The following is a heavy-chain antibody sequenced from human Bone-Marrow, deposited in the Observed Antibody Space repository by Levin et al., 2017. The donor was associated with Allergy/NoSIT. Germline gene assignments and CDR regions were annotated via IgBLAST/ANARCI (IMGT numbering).Heavy chain of an antibody. CDR2: MSWNPGSL. J-gene: IGHJ6*02. V-gene: IGHV3-9*01. Sequence: SLKISCVASGFSFGDYAMHWVRQAPGKGLEWVSGMSWNPGSLDYADSVKGRFSISRDNTRNTLYLQMKSLTVEDTALYYCVKATRRSSSRPAWRYGMDVLGPGTTVSVS. CDR3: VKATRRSSSRPAWRYGMDV. CDR1: GFSFGDYA. D-gene: IGHD6-6*01.